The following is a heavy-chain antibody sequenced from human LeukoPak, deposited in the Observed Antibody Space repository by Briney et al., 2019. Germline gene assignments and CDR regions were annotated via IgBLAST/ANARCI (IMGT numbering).Heavy chain of an antibody. CDR2: IIPIYATT. CDR3: ARAGEVHGSPPPDYYYYYYMDV. V-gene: IGHV1-69*06. CDR1: GGTFNSYA. D-gene: IGHD3-16*01. Sequence: SVTVSCKASGGTFNSYAISWVRQAPGHGLEWMGGIIPIYATTNYAQKFQGRVTITADRSTSTAYMELRSLRSDDTAVYYCARAGEVHGSPPPDYYYYYYMDVWGKGTTVTVSS. J-gene: IGHJ6*03.